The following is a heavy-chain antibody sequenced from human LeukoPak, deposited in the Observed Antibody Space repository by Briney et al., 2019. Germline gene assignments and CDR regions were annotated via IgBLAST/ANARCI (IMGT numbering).Heavy chain of an antibody. J-gene: IGHJ5*02. V-gene: IGHV5-51*01. D-gene: IGHD6-6*01. CDR1: GYTFISYW. CDR3: ARRQISSSSFWFDP. Sequence: GESLKISCKGSGYTFISYWIGWVRQMPGKGLEWMWIIYPDDSYTKYSPSFQGQVTISADKSINTAYLQWSSLKASDTAMYFCARRQISSSSFWFDPWGQGTLVTVSS. CDR2: IYPDDSYT.